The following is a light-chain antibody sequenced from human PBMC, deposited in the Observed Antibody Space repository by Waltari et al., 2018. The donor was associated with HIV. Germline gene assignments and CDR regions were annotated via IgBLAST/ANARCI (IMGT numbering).Light chain of an antibody. CDR2: RNN. Sequence: LTQPPSASGTPGQRVTISCSGSSSNIGSTDIYWYQQLPGTAPKLLIYRNNQRPSGVPDRFSGSKSGTSASLAISGLRSDDEADYYCAVWDDSLSGPVFGGGTKLTVL. V-gene: IGLV1-47*01. CDR1: SSNIGSTD. CDR3: AVWDDSLSGPV. J-gene: IGLJ3*02.